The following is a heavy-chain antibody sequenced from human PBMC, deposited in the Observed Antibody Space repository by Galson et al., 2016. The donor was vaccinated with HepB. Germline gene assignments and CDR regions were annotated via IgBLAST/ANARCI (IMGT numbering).Heavy chain of an antibody. Sequence: SLRLSCAASGFTFSRSWMTWVRQAPGKGLEWVANIKEDGSEQFYVDSVKGRFTISRDNAKNSLYLQLNSLRAEDTAVYYCAREPHDFGDYGVDYWGQGTLVTVSS. CDR1: GFTFSRSW. J-gene: IGHJ4*02. V-gene: IGHV3-7*01. CDR3: AREPHDFGDYGVDY. D-gene: IGHD4-17*01. CDR2: IKEDGSEQ.